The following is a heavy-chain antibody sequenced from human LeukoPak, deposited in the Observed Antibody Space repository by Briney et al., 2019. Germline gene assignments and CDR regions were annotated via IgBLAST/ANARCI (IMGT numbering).Heavy chain of an antibody. CDR1: GFSFNTFD. CDR3: VKGGWLDD. J-gene: IGHJ4*02. Sequence: SLRLTCAASGFSFNTFDMSWVRQAPGRGLEWVSFISGSDGSTQYANSVKGLVTISRDNFNNLLYLDMHSLRGDDTAIYYCVKGGWLDDYGQGTLVTVSS. V-gene: IGHV3-23*01. D-gene: IGHD2-15*01. CDR2: ISGSDGST.